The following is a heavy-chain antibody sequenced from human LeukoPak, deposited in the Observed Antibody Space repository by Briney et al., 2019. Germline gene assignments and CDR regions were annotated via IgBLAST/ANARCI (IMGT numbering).Heavy chain of an antibody. CDR2: ISPEDSDT. CDR3: ARYRGDYVSLPSPFDY. V-gene: IGHV5-51*01. Sequence: GESLKISCKGSGYSFTNYWIGWVRQMPGKGLEWMGIISPEDSDTRYSPSFQGQVTISADESISTAYLQWSSLKASDTALYYCARYRGDYVSLPSPFDYWGQGTLVTVSS. J-gene: IGHJ4*02. CDR1: GYSFTNYW. D-gene: IGHD4-17*01.